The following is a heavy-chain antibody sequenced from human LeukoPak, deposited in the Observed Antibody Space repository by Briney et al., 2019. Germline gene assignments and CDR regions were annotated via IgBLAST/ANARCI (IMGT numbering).Heavy chain of an antibody. CDR3: ASALWLLSRFDI. CDR1: GDSISRNY. J-gene: IGHJ4*02. Sequence: PSETLSLTCTVSGDSISRNYWIWIRQSPGKGLEWIGYIFNTGGTNYNPALKNQVAMSLYSSKSQFSLRLRALTAADTAVYYCASALWLLSRFDIWGQGTLVTVSS. CDR2: IFNTGGT. D-gene: IGHD2-21*02. V-gene: IGHV4-59*08.